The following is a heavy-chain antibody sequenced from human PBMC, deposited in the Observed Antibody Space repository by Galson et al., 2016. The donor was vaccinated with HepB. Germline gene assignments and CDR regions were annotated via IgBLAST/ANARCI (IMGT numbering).Heavy chain of an antibody. CDR1: GGSISTYS. Sequence: SETLSLTCSVSGGSISTYSWSWIRQPPGKGLEWMGYIHYSGSTNYNPFLKSRVSISVDTSKNQFSLKLSSVTAADTAVYYWARVIAARQFDYWGQGTLVTVSS. V-gene: IGHV4-59*01. D-gene: IGHD6-6*01. J-gene: IGHJ4*02. CDR3: ARVIAARQFDY. CDR2: IHYSGST.